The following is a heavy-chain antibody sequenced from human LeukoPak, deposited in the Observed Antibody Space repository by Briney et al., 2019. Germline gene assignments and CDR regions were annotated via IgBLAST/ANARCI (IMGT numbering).Heavy chain of an antibody. CDR2: IYYSGST. J-gene: IGHJ6*02. CDR3: ARDPDLGDSSGYYYYGMDV. Sequence: PSETLSLTCSVSAGSIRSDNYYWSWIRQFPGKGLEWIGYIYYSGSTYYNPSLKSRVTISVDTSKNQFSLKLSSVTAADTAVYYCARDPDLGDSSGYYYYGMDVWGQGTTVTVSS. D-gene: IGHD3-22*01. CDR1: AGSIRSDNYY. V-gene: IGHV4-30-4*08.